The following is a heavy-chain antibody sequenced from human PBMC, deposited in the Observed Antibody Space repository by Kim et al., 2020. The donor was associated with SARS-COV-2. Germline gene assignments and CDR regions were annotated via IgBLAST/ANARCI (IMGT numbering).Heavy chain of an antibody. Sequence: ASVTVSCKASGYTFTSYDINWVRQATGQGLEWMGWMNPNSGNTGYAQKFQGRVTMTRNTSISTAYMELSSLRSEDTAVYYCARGPSSGWYVPYYYYYGMDVWGQGTTVTVSS. CDR1: GYTFTSYD. CDR2: MNPNSGNT. D-gene: IGHD6-19*01. CDR3: ARGPSSGWYVPYYYYYGMDV. J-gene: IGHJ6*02. V-gene: IGHV1-8*01.